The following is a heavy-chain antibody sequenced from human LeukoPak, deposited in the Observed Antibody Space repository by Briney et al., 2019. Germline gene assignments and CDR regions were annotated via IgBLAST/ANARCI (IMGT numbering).Heavy chain of an antibody. J-gene: IGHJ4*02. D-gene: IGHD6-19*01. CDR3: ARDRGSSGWNDH. CDR1: GFTFSSYA. Sequence: GGSLRLSCAASGFTFSSYAMSWVRQAPGKGLEWVSAISGSGGSTYYADSVKGRFTISRDNAKNSLYLQMNSLRAEDTAVYYCARDRGSSGWNDHWGQGTLVTVSS. V-gene: IGHV3-23*01. CDR2: ISGSGGST.